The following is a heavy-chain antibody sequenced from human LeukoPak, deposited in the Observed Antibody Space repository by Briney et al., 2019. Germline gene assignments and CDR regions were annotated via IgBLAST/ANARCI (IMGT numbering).Heavy chain of an antibody. CDR1: GFTFTTYC. J-gene: IGHJ5*02. Sequence: GGSLRLSCAASGFTFTTYCFHWVREAPGKRVEWVAFIRFDESNRNYADSVKDRFTIFRDNSENTVFLQMNNLRAEDTAVYYYAKDEGTSGWYGWFDPWGQGTLVTVSS. V-gene: IGHV3-30*02. CDR3: AKDEGTSGWYGWFDP. CDR2: IRFDESNR. D-gene: IGHD6-19*01.